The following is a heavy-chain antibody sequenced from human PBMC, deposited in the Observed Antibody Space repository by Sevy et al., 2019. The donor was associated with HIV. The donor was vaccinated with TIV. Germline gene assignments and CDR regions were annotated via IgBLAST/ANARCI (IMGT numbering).Heavy chain of an antibody. Sequence: GGSLRLSCAASVFTFSSYSMNWVRQAPGKGLEWVSYISSSSSTIYYEDSVKGRFTISTNNAKNSLYLQMNSLRDEDTAVYYCERDRVAVAGNWFDPWGQGTLVTVSS. CDR2: ISSSSSTI. CDR1: VFTFSSYS. V-gene: IGHV3-48*02. CDR3: ERDRVAVAGNWFDP. D-gene: IGHD6-19*01. J-gene: IGHJ5*02.